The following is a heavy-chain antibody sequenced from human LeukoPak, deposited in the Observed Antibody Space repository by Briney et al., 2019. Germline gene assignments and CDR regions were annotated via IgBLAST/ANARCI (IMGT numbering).Heavy chain of an antibody. V-gene: IGHV4-38-2*02. CDR3: ARGLVSGYSYGLFDP. CDR2: IYHSGST. J-gene: IGHJ5*02. D-gene: IGHD5-18*01. CDR1: GYSISSGYY. Sequence: SETLSLTCTVSGYSISSGYYWGWIRQPPGKGLEWIGSIYHSGSTYYNPSLKSRVTISVDTSKNQFSLKLSSVTAADTAVYYCARGLVSGYSYGLFDPWGQGTLVTVSS.